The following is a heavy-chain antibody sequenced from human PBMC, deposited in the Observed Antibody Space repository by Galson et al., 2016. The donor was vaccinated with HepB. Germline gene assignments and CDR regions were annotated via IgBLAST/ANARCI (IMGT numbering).Heavy chain of an antibody. D-gene: IGHD6-19*01. CDR3: VRGVAGCDY. Sequence: SLRLSCAASGFTFSGYNMDWVRQAPGKGLEWVSYISSGSSAIYYADSVKGRFTISRDNAKNSLYLQMNSLRAEDTAVYYCVRGVAGCDYWGQGTLVTVSS. CDR1: GFTFSGYN. CDR2: ISSGSSAI. J-gene: IGHJ4*02. V-gene: IGHV3-48*01.